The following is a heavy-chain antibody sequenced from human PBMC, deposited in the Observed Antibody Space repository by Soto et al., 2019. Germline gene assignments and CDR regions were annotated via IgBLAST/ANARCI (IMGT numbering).Heavy chain of an antibody. Sequence: GASVKVCCKASVYTFTGYYIHWVRQAPGQGLEWMGWINPNSGGTNYAQKFQGWVTTTRDTSISTAYMELSRLRSDDTAVYYCATVMVRGTNYGMDVWGQGTTVTVSS. J-gene: IGHJ6*02. CDR2: INPNSGGT. CDR1: VYTFTGYY. D-gene: IGHD3-10*01. V-gene: IGHV1-2*04. CDR3: ATVMVRGTNYGMDV.